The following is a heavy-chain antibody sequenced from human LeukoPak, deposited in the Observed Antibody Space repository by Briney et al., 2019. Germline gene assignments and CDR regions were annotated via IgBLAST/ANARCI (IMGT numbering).Heavy chain of an antibody. CDR2: IYPGDSDT. Sequence: GESLKSSCKGSGYSFTSYWIGWVRQMPGKGLEWMGIIYPGDSDTRYSPSFQGQVTISADKSISTAYLQWSSLKASDTAMYYRARPESSSWYMYWGQGTLVTVSS. D-gene: IGHD6-13*01. CDR3: ARPESSSWYMY. CDR1: GYSFTSYW. V-gene: IGHV5-51*01. J-gene: IGHJ4*02.